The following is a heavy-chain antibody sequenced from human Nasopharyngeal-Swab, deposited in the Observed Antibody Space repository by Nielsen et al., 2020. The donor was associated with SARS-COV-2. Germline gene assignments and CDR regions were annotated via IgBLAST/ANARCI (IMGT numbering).Heavy chain of an antibody. CDR1: GGSISSYY. J-gene: IGHJ4*02. V-gene: IGHV4-59*01. CDR2: IYYSGST. Sequence: SETLSLTCTASGGSISSYYWSWIRQPPGKGLEWIGYIYYSGSTNYNPSLKSRVTISVDTSKNQFSLKLSPVTAADTAVYYCAREWRPRGNFDYWGQGTLVTVSS. D-gene: IGHD3-3*01. CDR3: AREWRPRGNFDY.